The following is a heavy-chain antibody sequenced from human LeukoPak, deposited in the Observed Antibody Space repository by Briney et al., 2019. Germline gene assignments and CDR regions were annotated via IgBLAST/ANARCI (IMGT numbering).Heavy chain of an antibody. Sequence: SETPSLTCTVSGGSISTFYWSWIRQSPGKGLEWIGYIFYTGSTDYNPSLKSRVTISVDTSKNQFSLKPSSVTAADTAVYYCARQNYDIRAYRYYGVDVWGQGTTVTVSS. CDR1: GGSISTFY. CDR2: IFYTGST. CDR3: ARQNYDIRAYRYYGVDV. J-gene: IGHJ6*02. D-gene: IGHD3-22*01. V-gene: IGHV4-59*08.